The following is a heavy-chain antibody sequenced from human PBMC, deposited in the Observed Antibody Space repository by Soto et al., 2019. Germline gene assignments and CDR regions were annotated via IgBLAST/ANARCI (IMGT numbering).Heavy chain of an antibody. CDR2: ISTYNGNT. V-gene: IGHV1-18*01. J-gene: IGHJ4*02. CDR1: GYSFTDYG. Sequence: QVQLVQSGDEVKKPGASVKVSCKASGYSFTDYGINWVRQAPGQGLEWMGGISTYNGNTNYAQNFQGRVTMTTDTSTSTGYMDLRSLRSDDTAVYYCARRATVTTFDYWGQGTLVTVSS. CDR3: ARRATVTTFDY. D-gene: IGHD4-17*01.